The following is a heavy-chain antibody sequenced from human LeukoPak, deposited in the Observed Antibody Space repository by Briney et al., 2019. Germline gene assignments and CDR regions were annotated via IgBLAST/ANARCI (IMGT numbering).Heavy chain of an antibody. CDR2: INPNSGGT. D-gene: IGHD3-22*01. V-gene: IGHV1-2*02. J-gene: IGHJ4*02. CDR3: AREPDSGFGY. CDR1: GYTFTGYY. Sequence: ASVKVSCKASGYTFTGYYMHWVRQAPGQGLEWMGWINPNSGGTNYAQKFQGRVTMTRDTSISTACMELSRLRSDDTAVYYCAREPDSGFGYWGQGTLVTVSS.